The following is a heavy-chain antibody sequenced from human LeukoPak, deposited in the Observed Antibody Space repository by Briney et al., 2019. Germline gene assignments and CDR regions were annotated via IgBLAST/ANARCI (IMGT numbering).Heavy chain of an antibody. CDR3: ARFTIFGVVGGEYWFDP. J-gene: IGHJ5*02. Sequence: GASVKVSRKASGYTFTSYGISWVRQAPGQGLEWMGWISAYNGNTNYAQKLQGRVTMTTDTSTSTAYMELRSLRSDDTAVYYCARFTIFGVVGGEYWFDPWGQGTLVTVSS. D-gene: IGHD3-3*01. CDR1: GYTFTSYG. V-gene: IGHV1-18*01. CDR2: ISAYNGNT.